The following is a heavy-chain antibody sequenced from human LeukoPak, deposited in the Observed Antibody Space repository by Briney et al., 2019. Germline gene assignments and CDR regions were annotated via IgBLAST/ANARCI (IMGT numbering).Heavy chain of an antibody. V-gene: IGHV4-34*01. Sequence: SETLSLTCAVYGGSFSDYYWKWIRQPPGKGLEWIGEINHSGSTNYNPSLKSRVTISVDTSKNQFSLKLSSVTAADTAVYYCARQAGYSSGWYWGGYFDYWGQGTLVTVSS. CDR1: GGSFSDYY. D-gene: IGHD6-19*01. J-gene: IGHJ4*02. CDR3: ARQAGYSSGWYWGGYFDY. CDR2: INHSGST.